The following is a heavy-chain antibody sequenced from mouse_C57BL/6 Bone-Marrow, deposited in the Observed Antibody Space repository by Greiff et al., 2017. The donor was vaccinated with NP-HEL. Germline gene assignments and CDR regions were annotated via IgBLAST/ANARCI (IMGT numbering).Heavy chain of an antibody. CDR2: IYPRSGNT. V-gene: IGHV1-81*01. CDR1: GYTFTSYG. D-gene: IGHD1-1*01. CDR3: ARKGNYYGSSIYAMDY. J-gene: IGHJ4*01. Sequence: QVQLKQSGAELARPGASVKLSCKASGYTFTSYGISWVKQRTGQGLEWIGEIYPRSGNTYYNEKFKGKSTLTADKSSSTAYIALRRLTSEDSAVYFCARKGNYYGSSIYAMDYWGKGTSVTVAS.